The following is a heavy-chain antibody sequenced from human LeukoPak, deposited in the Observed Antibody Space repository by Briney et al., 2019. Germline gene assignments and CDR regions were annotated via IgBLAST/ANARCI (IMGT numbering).Heavy chain of an antibody. V-gene: IGHV3-23*01. CDR2: ISGSGGST. CDR3: AKNVGLRYFDWLTS. Sequence: GGSLRLSCAASEFTFYNYWMSWVRQAPGKGLEWVSAISGSGGSTYYADSVKGRFTISRDNSKNTLYLQMNSLRAKDTAVYYCAKNVGLRYFDWLTSWGQGTLVTVSS. CDR1: EFTFYNYW. J-gene: IGHJ5*02. D-gene: IGHD3-9*01.